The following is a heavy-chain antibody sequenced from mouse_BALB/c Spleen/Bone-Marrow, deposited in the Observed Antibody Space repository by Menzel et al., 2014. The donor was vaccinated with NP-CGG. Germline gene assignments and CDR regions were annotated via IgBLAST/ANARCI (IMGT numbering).Heavy chain of an antibody. D-gene: IGHD2-14*01. CDR3: AREVRDDYAMDY. CDR1: GYTFTDYA. Sequence: VQLQQSGAELVRPGVSVKISCKGSGYTFTDYAMHWVKQSHAKSLEWIGVISTYYSDASYNQKFKGKATMTVDKSSSTAYMELARLTSEDSAIYYCAREVRDDYAMDYWGQGTSVTVSS. J-gene: IGHJ4*01. V-gene: IGHV1S137*01. CDR2: ISTYYSDA.